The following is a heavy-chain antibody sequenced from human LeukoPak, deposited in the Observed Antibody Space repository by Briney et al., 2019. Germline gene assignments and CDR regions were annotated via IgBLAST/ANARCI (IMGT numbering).Heavy chain of an antibody. CDR2: IKQDESDK. Sequence: GGSLRLSCGVSGFTFSNYWMSWVRQAPGKGLEWVANIKQDESDKYYVDSVKGRFTISRDNAKNSLYLQMNSLRAEDTAIYYCARDKIVGASKFDYWGQGTLVTVSS. J-gene: IGHJ4*02. D-gene: IGHD1-26*01. CDR3: ARDKIVGASKFDY. V-gene: IGHV3-7*01. CDR1: GFTFSNYW.